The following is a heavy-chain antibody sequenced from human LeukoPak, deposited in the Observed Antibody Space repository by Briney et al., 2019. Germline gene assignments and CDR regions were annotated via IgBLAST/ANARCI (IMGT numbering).Heavy chain of an antibody. Sequence: GGSLRLSCVASGFTFRRYDVHWVRQAPGKGLEWVAVIAYDGNNKIYAGSVKGRFTISRDNSKNTLYLQMNSLRAEDTAVYYCARAAAETGAFRDNWFDPWGQGTLVTVSS. CDR2: IAYDGNNK. V-gene: IGHV3-30-3*01. CDR3: ARAAAETGAFRDNWFDP. J-gene: IGHJ5*02. CDR1: GFTFRRYD. D-gene: IGHD6-19*01.